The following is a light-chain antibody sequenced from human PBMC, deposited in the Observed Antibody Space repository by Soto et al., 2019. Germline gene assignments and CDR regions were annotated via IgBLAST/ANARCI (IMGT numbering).Light chain of an antibody. CDR3: QQYNTWSPWT. CDR1: QSVSST. CDR2: AAS. Sequence: EIVMTQSPATLSVSPGERATLSCRASQSVSSTLAWYQQKSGQAPRLLIYAASTRATGIPARFSGSGSATKFTLTISSLQSEDFAVYYCQQYNTWSPWTFGQGTKVEIK. J-gene: IGKJ1*01. V-gene: IGKV3-15*01.